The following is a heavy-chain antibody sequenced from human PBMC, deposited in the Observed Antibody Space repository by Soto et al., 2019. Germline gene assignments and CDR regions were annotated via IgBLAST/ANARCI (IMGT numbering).Heavy chain of an antibody. J-gene: IGHJ4*02. D-gene: IGHD2-15*01. Sequence: SVKVSCKASGGTFSSYTISWVRQAPGQGLEWMGRIAPIINIPDYSQKFQGRVTITADKSTTTAYMELSSLRSEDTAVYYCARAMCFGGSCYLEVWGQGTLVTVSS. CDR3: ARAMCFGGSCYLEV. CDR1: GGTFSSYT. V-gene: IGHV1-69*02. CDR2: IAPIINIP.